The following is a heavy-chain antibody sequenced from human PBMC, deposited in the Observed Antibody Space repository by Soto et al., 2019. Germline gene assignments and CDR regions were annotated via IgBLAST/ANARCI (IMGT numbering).Heavy chain of an antibody. Sequence: PSETLSLTCSVSGVTMSGGAYSWNWIRQSPGKGLEWLGYISNLETTYYNPSLRSRLSLSIDRPRNHFFLSLSSMTAADTAVYFCVRGGGYDSFDFWGQGIQVTVSS. CDR2: ISNLETT. V-gene: IGHV4-30-2*06. J-gene: IGHJ4*02. CDR3: VRGGGYDSFDF. D-gene: IGHD2-15*01. CDR1: GVTMSGGAYS.